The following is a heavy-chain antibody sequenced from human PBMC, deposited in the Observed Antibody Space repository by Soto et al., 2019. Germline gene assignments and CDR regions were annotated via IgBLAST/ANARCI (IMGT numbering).Heavy chain of an antibody. J-gene: IGHJ4*02. CDR3: AREYYYDSSGPVPYFDY. CDR2: ISAYNGNT. Sequence: ASVKVSCKASGYTFTSYGISWVRQAPGQGLEWMGWISAYNGNTNYAQKLQGRVTMTTDTSTSTAYMELRSLRSDDTVVYYCAREYYYDSSGPVPYFDYWGQGTLVTVSS. CDR1: GYTFTSYG. V-gene: IGHV1-18*01. D-gene: IGHD3-22*01.